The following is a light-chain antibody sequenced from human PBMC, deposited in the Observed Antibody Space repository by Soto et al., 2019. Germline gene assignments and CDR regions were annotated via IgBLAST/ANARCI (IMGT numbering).Light chain of an antibody. V-gene: IGKV1-39*01. Sequence: DIQMTQSPSSLSASVGDRVTITCRASQSISRYLNWHQQKPGKAPKLLIYEASRLQSGVPSRISGSGSGTEFTLTISSLQREDFATFYCQQTYTSPITFGQGTRLEIK. CDR3: QQTYTSPIT. CDR2: EAS. CDR1: QSISRY. J-gene: IGKJ5*01.